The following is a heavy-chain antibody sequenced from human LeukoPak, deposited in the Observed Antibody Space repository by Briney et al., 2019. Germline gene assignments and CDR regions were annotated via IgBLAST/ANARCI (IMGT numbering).Heavy chain of an antibody. J-gene: IGHJ4*02. CDR1: GYTFTGYY. CDR3: ARRYCSGISCYPDY. CDR2: INPSGGVT. D-gene: IGHD2-15*01. Sequence: ASVRVSCKASGYTFTGYYIHWVRQAPGQGLEWMGWINPSGGVTKYAQKFQGRVTMTRDTSISTAYMELSRLTSDDTAVYFCARRYCSGISCYPDYWGQGTLVTVSS. V-gene: IGHV1-2*02.